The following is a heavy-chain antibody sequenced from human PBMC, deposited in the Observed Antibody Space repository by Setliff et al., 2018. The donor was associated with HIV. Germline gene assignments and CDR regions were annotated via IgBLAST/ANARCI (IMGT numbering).Heavy chain of an antibody. Sequence: SETLSLTCIVSGGYISSGGNHWSWIRQSPGKGLEWIGYVYDSGSTNYNPSLWSRVAISVDTSKNEFSLKLNSMTAADTAVYYCARGGGYYYYGMDVWGQGTTVTVSS. CDR2: VYDSGST. D-gene: IGHD3-16*01. J-gene: IGHJ6*02. V-gene: IGHV4-31*02. CDR1: GGYISSGGNH. CDR3: ARGGGYYYYGMDV.